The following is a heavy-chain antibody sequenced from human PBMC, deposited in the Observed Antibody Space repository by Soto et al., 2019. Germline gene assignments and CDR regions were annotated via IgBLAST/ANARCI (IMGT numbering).Heavy chain of an antibody. Sequence: SETLSLTCTVSGGSISSYYWSWIRQPQGKGLEWIGYIYYSGSTNYNPSLKSRVTISVDTSKNQFSLKLSSVTAADTAVYYCAREFLGYCSSTSCYGRYFDYWGQGTLVTVSS. CDR2: IYYSGST. J-gene: IGHJ4*02. V-gene: IGHV4-59*01. CDR1: GGSISSYY. CDR3: AREFLGYCSSTSCYGRYFDY. D-gene: IGHD2-2*03.